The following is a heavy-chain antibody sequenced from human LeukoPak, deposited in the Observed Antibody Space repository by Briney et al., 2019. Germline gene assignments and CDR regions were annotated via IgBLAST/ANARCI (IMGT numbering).Heavy chain of an antibody. J-gene: IGHJ5*02. Sequence: SETLSLTCAVYGGSFSGYYWSWIRQPPGKGLEWVGEINHSGSTNYNPSLKSRVTISVDTSKNQFSLKLSSVTAADTAVYYCARGCFDWLLSEWFDPWGLGTLVTVSS. V-gene: IGHV4-34*01. CDR3: ARGCFDWLLSEWFDP. CDR2: INHSGST. D-gene: IGHD3-9*01. CDR1: GGSFSGYY.